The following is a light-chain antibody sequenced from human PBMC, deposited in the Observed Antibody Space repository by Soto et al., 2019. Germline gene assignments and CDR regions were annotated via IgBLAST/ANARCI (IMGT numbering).Light chain of an antibody. Sequence: EIVLTQSPGTLSLSPGDRATLSCRASQSVSNSYLAWYQQKPGQAPRLLIYGASSRATGIPDRFSGSGSGTDFALTISRLEPEDFAVYHCQQYGGSPWTFGQGTKVEIK. J-gene: IGKJ1*01. CDR3: QQYGGSPWT. V-gene: IGKV3-20*01. CDR2: GAS. CDR1: QSVSNSY.